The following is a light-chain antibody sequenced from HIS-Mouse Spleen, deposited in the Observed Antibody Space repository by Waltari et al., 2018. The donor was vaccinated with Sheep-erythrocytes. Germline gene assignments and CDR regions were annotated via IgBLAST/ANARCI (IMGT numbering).Light chain of an antibody. Sequence: SYELTQPPSVSVSPGQTARITCSGDALPKKFAYWYQQKSRQAPVLVIYENSKRPSGIPEGCVGAGSGRMATLTISGAQVEDEADYYCYSTYSSGNHRVFGGGTKLTVL. CDR1: ALPKKF. V-gene: IGLV3-10*01. J-gene: IGLJ3*02. CDR2: ENS. CDR3: YSTYSSGNHRV.